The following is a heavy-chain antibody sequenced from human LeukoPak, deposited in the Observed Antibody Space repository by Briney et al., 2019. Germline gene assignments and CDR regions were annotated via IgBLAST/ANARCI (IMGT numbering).Heavy chain of an antibody. Sequence: GASVKVSCKASGYTFTSYGISWVRQAPGQGLEWMGWINPNSGGTNYAQKFQGRVTMTRDTSISTAYMELSRLRSDDTAVYYCARDRLPYSSSWYAYWGQGTLVTVSS. CDR3: ARDRLPYSSSWYAY. J-gene: IGHJ4*02. D-gene: IGHD6-13*01. V-gene: IGHV1-2*02. CDR2: INPNSGGT. CDR1: GYTFTSYG.